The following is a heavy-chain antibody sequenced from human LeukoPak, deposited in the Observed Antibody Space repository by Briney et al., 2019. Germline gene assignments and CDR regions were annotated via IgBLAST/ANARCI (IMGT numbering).Heavy chain of an antibody. CDR3: ARNTATITTPFDY. D-gene: IGHD4-11*01. J-gene: IGHJ4*02. Sequence: ASVKVSCKASGYTFTSYDINWVRQATGQGLEWMGWMNPNSGNTGYAQKFQGRVTITTNTSISTAYMELSSLRSEDTAVYYCARNTATITTPFDYWGQGTLVTVSS. CDR2: MNPNSGNT. CDR1: GYTFTSYD. V-gene: IGHV1-8*03.